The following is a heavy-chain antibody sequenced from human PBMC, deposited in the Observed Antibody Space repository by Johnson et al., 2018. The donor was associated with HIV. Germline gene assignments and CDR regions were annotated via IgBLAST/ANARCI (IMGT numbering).Heavy chain of an antibody. CDR1: GFTFSNYG. D-gene: IGHD4-17*01. V-gene: IGHV3-33*01. CDR3: ALTDYGDYPQRVPDAFDI. J-gene: IGHJ3*02. Sequence: QVQLVESGGGVVPPGRSLRLSCVASGFTFSNYGMHWVRQAPGKGLEWVAAVWYDGSNTYYANSVKGRFTISKDNSKNTLYLQMNSLRAEDTAVYYCALTDYGDYPQRVPDAFDIWGQGTMVTVSS. CDR2: VWYDGSNT.